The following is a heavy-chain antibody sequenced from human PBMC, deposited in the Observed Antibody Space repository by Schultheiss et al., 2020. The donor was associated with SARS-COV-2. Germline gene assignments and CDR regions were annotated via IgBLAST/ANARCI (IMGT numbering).Heavy chain of an antibody. Sequence: SQTLSLTCTVSGGSISSGGYYWSWIRQHPGKGLEWIGYIYYSGSTYYNPSLKSRVTISVDTSKNQFSLKLTSVTAADTAVYYCARDCGSVACPYGMDLWGQGTTVTVSS. CDR2: IYYSGST. CDR1: GGSISSGGYY. D-gene: IGHD2-21*01. J-gene: IGHJ6*02. V-gene: IGHV4-31*03. CDR3: ARDCGSVACPYGMDL.